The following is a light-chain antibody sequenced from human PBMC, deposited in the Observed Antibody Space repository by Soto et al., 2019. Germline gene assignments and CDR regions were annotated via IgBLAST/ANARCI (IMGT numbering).Light chain of an antibody. J-gene: IGLJ3*02. CDR3: GTWDSSLSAGV. Sequence: QSVLTQPPSVSAAPGQKVTISCSGSSSNIGNNYVSWYQQFPGTAPKLLIYDNNKRPSGIPDRFSGSKSGTSATLGITGLQTGDEADYYCGTWDSSLSAGVFGGGTQVTVL. V-gene: IGLV1-51*01. CDR1: SSNIGNNY. CDR2: DNN.